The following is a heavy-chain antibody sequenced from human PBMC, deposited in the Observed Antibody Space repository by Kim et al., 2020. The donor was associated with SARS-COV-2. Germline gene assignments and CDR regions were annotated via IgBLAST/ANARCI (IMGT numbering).Heavy chain of an antibody. V-gene: IGHV6-1*01. CDR2: AYYRSKWYN. Sequence: SQTLSLTCGISGDSVSSDSAAWNWIRQSTSRGLEWLGRAYYRSKWYNDYAVSVKSRISINPDTSKNQFSLQLNSVTPEDTAVYYCARDRFGLRGDFDYWGQGTLVTVSS. CDR3: ARDRFGLRGDFDY. J-gene: IGHJ4*02. CDR1: GDSVSSDSAA. D-gene: IGHD4-17*01.